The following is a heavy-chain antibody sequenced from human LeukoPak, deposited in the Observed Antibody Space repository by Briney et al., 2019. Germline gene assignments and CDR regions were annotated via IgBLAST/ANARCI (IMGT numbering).Heavy chain of an antibody. CDR2: ITGSGGNT. CDR1: GFIFSSYS. CDR3: AKATSSSWPSYYYGMDV. Sequence: GGSLRLSCAASGFIFSSYSMSWVRQAPGMGLEWVSVITGSGGNTYYADSVKGRFTISKDNSKHTVYLQMSSLRVDDTAVYYCAKATSSSWPSYYYGMDVWGQGTTVTVSS. J-gene: IGHJ6*02. D-gene: IGHD6-13*01. V-gene: IGHV3-23*01.